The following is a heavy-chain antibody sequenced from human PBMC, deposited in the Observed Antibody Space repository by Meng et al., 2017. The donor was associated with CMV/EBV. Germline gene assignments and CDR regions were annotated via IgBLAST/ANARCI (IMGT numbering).Heavy chain of an antibody. CDR2: IKQDVSEK. J-gene: IGHJ6*02. V-gene: IGHV3-7*01. Sequence: GGSLRLSCAASGFTFSSNGMSWVRQAPGKGLEWVANIKQDVSEKYYVDSVKGRFTISRDNAKNSLYMQMNSLRAEDTAVYYCASEGRYSSIWRPYYYSYGMDVWGQGTTVTVSS. CDR1: GFTFSSNG. D-gene: IGHD6-13*01. CDR3: ASEGRYSSIWRPYYYSYGMDV.